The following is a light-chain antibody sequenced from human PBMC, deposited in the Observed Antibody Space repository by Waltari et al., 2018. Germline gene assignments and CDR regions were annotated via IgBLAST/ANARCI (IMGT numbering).Light chain of an antibody. V-gene: IGLV2-23*01. CDR2: EGS. CDR3: CSYAGSSTLWV. J-gene: IGLJ3*02. Sequence: QSALTQPASVSGSPGQSITISCPGTSSDVGSYNLVAWYQQHPGKAPKRLIYEGSKRPSGVSNRVSGTKSGNTASLTISGLQAEDEADYYCCSYAGSSTLWVFGGGTKLTVL. CDR1: SSDVGSYNL.